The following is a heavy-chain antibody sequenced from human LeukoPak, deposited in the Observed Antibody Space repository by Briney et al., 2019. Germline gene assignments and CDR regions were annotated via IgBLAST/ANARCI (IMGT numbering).Heavy chain of an antibody. CDR3: ARGRYDSSGYYPIFDY. J-gene: IGHJ4*02. V-gene: IGHV3-15*01. CDR2: IKNKPDDWTT. Sequence: GWSLRLSCASSGLTFSHAWTSWVGQAPGKGLEGVGRIKNKPDDWTTDYAAPVQGRFTISREDSKNTLSLQMNSLKAEDTAVYYCARGRYDSSGYYPIFDYWGQGTLVTVSS. CDR1: GLTFSHAW. D-gene: IGHD3-22*01.